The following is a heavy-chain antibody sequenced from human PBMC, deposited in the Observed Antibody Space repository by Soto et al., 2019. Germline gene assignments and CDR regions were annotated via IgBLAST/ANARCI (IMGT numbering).Heavy chain of an antibody. Sequence: EGQLLESGGGLVQPGGSLRLSCAASGFTFSTYARSWVRQAPGKGLEWVSTIDNRGGIRYYADSVKGRFTSSRDNSKDMLNLQMNSLIAEDTAVYYCAKWGYNYGFLFDCWGQGTLVSVSS. CDR3: AKWGYNYGFLFDC. V-gene: IGHV3-23*05. D-gene: IGHD5-18*01. J-gene: IGHJ4*02. CDR2: IDNRGGIR. CDR1: GFTFSTYA.